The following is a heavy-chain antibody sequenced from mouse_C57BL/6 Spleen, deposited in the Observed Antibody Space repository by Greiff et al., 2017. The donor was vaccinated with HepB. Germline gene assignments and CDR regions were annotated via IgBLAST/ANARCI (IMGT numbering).Heavy chain of an antibody. J-gene: IGHJ1*03. CDR3: TRGITTVVEVYWYFDV. D-gene: IGHD1-1*01. CDR1: GFTFSDAW. CDR2: IRNKANNHAT. Sequence: EVKLMESGGGLVQPGGSMKLSCAASGFTFSDAWMDWVRQSPEKGLEWVAEIRNKANNHATYYAESVKGRFTISRDDSKSSVYLQMNSLRAEDTGIYYCTRGITTVVEVYWYFDVWGTGTTVTVSS. V-gene: IGHV6-6*01.